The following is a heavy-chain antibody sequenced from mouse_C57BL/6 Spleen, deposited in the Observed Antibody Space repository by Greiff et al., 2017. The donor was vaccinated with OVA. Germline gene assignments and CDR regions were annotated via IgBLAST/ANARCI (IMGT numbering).Heavy chain of an antibody. D-gene: IGHD2-2*01. Sequence: VQLKQSGPELVKPGASVKIPCKASGYTFTDYNMDWVKQSHGKSLEWIGDINPNNGGTIYNQKFKGKATLTVAKSSSTAYMELRSLTSEVTAVYYCAKRSDYGYDVYDYAFGYWGQGTSVTVSS. CDR2: INPNNGGT. CDR1: GYTFTDYN. V-gene: IGHV1-18*01. J-gene: IGHJ4*01. CDR3: AKRSDYGYDVYDYAFGY.